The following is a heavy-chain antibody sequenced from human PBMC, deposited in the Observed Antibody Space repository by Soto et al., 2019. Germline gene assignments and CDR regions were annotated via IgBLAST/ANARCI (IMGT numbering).Heavy chain of an antibody. CDR3: VRDRDLGGDMAHGDF. CDR1: EFTFSNYA. D-gene: IGHD2-21*01. J-gene: IGHJ4*01. CDR2: ITVVTGNT. V-gene: IGHV3-48*02. Sequence: GGSLRLSCAASEFTFSNYAMSWVRQAPGKGLEWLAYITVVTGNTRYADSVKGRFTISADRGRNSVFLQLNSLRDEDTAVYYCVRDRDLGGDMAHGDFWGQGTLVTVSS.